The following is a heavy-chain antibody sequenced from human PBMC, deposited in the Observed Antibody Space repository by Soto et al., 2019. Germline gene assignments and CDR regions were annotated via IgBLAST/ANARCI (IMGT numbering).Heavy chain of an antibody. J-gene: IGHJ3*02. D-gene: IGHD3-3*01. CDR1: GFTFSSHA. CDR2: ISYDGSNK. Sequence: GGPLRLSCSASGFTFSSHALHWVRQAPGKGLEWVAVISYDGSNKYYADSVKGRFTISRDNSKNTLYLQMNSLRAEDTAVYYCADVLRFLESPGFDIWGQGTMVTVSS. V-gene: IGHV3-30-3*01. CDR3: ADVLRFLESPGFDI.